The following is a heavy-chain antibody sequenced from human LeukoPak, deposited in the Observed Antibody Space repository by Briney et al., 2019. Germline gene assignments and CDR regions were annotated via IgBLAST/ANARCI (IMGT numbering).Heavy chain of an antibody. CDR2: IYYSGST. CDR3: AKRDDSGGNLVDL. Sequence: PSETLSLTCTVSGGSIRSGSHYWAWLRQPPGKGLEWIGSIYYSGSTYYNPSLENRVTISIDTSKNHFSLKLGSLSAADTSVYYCAKRDDSGGNLVDLWGQGTLVTVS. D-gene: IGHD3-22*01. J-gene: IGHJ4*02. CDR1: GGSIRSGSHY. V-gene: IGHV4-39*02.